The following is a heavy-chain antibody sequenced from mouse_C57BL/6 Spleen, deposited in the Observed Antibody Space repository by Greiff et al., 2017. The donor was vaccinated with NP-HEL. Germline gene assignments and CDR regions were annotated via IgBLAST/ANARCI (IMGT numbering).Heavy chain of an antibody. CDR2: IYPGSGNT. Sequence: VQLQQSGAELVRPGASVKLSCKASGYNFTDYYINWVKQRPGPGLEWIARIYPGSGNTYYHEKFKGKATLTAEKSSSTAYMQLSSLTSEDSAVYFCARSIYYGSSYQAWFAYWGQGTLVTVSA. V-gene: IGHV1-76*01. CDR3: ARSIYYGSSYQAWFAY. CDR1: GYNFTDYY. J-gene: IGHJ3*01. D-gene: IGHD1-1*01.